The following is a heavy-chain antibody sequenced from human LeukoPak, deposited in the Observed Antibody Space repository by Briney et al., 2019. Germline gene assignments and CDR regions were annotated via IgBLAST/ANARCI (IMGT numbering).Heavy chain of an antibody. D-gene: IGHD6-6*01. J-gene: IGHJ4*02. V-gene: IGHV1-2*02. Sequence: GASVKVSCKASGYTFTGYYMHWVRQAPGQGLEWMGWINPNSGGTNYAQKFQGRVTMTRDTSISTAYMELRSLRSDDTAVCYCAREGIAARPDAYDYWGQGTLVTVSS. CDR3: AREGIAARPDAYDY. CDR1: GYTFTGYY. CDR2: INPNSGGT.